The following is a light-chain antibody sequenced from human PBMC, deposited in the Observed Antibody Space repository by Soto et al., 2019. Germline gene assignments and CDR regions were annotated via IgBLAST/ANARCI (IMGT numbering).Light chain of an antibody. Sequence: QSALTQPASVSGSPGPSITISCTGTSSDVGGYNYVSWYQQHPGKAPKLMICDVSDRPSGVSNRFSGSKSGNTASLTSSGLQAEDEAEYYCSSYTRGSTPVLFGGGTKLTV. CDR1: SSDVGGYNY. CDR2: DVS. J-gene: IGLJ2*01. CDR3: SSYTRGSTPVL. V-gene: IGLV2-14*01.